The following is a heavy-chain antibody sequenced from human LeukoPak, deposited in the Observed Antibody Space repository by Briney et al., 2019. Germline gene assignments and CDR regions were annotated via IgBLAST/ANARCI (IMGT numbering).Heavy chain of an antibody. CDR1: GYTFTGYY. CDR2: INPNSGGT. V-gene: IGHV1-2*02. J-gene: IGHJ5*02. Sequence: GASVKVSCKASGYTFTGYYMHWVRQAPGQGLEWMGWINPNSGGTNYAQKFQGRVTMTRDTSISTAYMELSRLRSDDTAVCYCARDLLAPGIVVVPAAIRRKGSSWVWFDPWGQGTLVTVSS. CDR3: ARDLLAPGIVVVPAAIRRKGSSWVWFDP. D-gene: IGHD2-2*01.